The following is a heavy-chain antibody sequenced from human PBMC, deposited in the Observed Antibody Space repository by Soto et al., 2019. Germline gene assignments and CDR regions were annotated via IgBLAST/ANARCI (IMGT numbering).Heavy chain of an antibody. CDR3: AARRYCSGGTCPDYFDH. D-gene: IGHD2-15*01. Sequence: QVQLVQSGAEVKKPGSSVKVSCKASGGTFSSYAISWVRQAPGQGLEWMGGIIPIFGTASYAQKFQGRVTITADEATSAAYMELSSLRSDDTAVYYCAARRYCSGGTCPDYFDHWGPGTLVTVSS. CDR1: GGTFSSYA. J-gene: IGHJ4*02. CDR2: IIPIFGTA. V-gene: IGHV1-69*01.